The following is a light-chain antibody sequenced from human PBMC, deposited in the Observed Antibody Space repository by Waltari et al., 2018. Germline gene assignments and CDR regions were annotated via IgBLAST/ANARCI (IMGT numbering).Light chain of an antibody. CDR2: KAS. J-gene: IGKJ2*01. Sequence: DIQVTQSPSTLSASVGDRVTITCRASHNISSGLAWYQQKPGKAPKLLIYKASFLESGVPSRFSGSGSGTEFTLTISSLQPDDFATYYCQVFETFGQGTKLEIK. V-gene: IGKV1-5*03. CDR3: QVFET. CDR1: HNISSG.